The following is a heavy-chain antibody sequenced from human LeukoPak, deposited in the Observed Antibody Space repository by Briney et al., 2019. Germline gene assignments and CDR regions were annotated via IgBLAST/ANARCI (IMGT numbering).Heavy chain of an antibody. J-gene: IGHJ3*02. CDR2: INHSGST. D-gene: IGHD4-17*01. CDR1: GGSFSGYY. V-gene: IGHV4-34*01. Sequence: SETLSLTCTVYGGSFSGYYWSWIRQPPGKGLEWIGGINHSGSTNYNPSLKSRVTISVDTSKNQFSLKLSSVTAADTAVYYCARPRNDYGDYRDAFDIWGQGTMVTVSS. CDR3: ARPRNDYGDYRDAFDI.